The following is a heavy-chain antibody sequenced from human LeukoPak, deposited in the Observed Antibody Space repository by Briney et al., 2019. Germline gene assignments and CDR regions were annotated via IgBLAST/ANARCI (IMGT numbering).Heavy chain of an antibody. D-gene: IGHD6-13*01. Sequence: SETLSLTCAVYGGSFSGYYWSWIRQPPGKGLEWIGEINHSGSTNCNPSLKSRVTISVDTSKNQFSLKLRSVTAADTAVYYCARGGTAAAFGWFDPWGQGTLVTVSS. J-gene: IGHJ5*02. V-gene: IGHV4-34*01. CDR2: INHSGST. CDR3: ARGGTAAAFGWFDP. CDR1: GGSFSGYY.